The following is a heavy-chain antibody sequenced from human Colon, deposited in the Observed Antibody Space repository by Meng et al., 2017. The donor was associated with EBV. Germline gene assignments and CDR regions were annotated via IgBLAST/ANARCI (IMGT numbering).Heavy chain of an antibody. CDR3: ARAWGYCSSGSCRTG. J-gene: IGHJ4*02. Sequence: LQQWGAALLQHPETLSLTCAVAGGPSSNFYWSWIRQPPGKGLEWIGETNQSGSTNYNPSLKSRVTISVDASKNQFSLKLSSVTAADTAVYYCARAWGYCSSGSCRTGWGQGTLVTVSS. D-gene: IGHD2-15*01. CDR2: TNQSGST. CDR1: GGPSSNFY. V-gene: IGHV4-34*01.